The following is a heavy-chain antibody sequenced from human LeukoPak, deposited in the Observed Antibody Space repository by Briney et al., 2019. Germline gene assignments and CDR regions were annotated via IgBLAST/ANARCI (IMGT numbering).Heavy chain of an antibody. CDR1: GFTFSSYW. CDR2: INSDGSST. D-gene: IGHD4-23*01. Sequence: GGSLKLSCAASGFTFSSYWMHWVRQAPGKGLVWVSRINSDGSSTSYADSVKGRSTISRDNAKNTLYLQMNSLRGEDTAVHYCAREGMALVNFDYWGQGTLVTVSS. CDR3: AREGMALVNFDY. J-gene: IGHJ4*02. V-gene: IGHV3-74*01.